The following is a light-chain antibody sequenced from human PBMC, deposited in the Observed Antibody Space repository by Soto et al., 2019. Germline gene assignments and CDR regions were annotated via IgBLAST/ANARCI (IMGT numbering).Light chain of an antibody. J-gene: IGLJ1*01. CDR2: EVT. Sequence: QSALTQPPSASGSPGQSVTISCTGTSSDVGGYNYVSWYQQYPGKVPKLMIYEVTKRPSGVPDRFSGSKSGNTASLTVSGLQAEDEADYYCSSYAGSNNQGVCVFGTGTKVT. CDR1: SSDVGGYNY. CDR3: SSYAGSNNQGVCV. V-gene: IGLV2-8*01.